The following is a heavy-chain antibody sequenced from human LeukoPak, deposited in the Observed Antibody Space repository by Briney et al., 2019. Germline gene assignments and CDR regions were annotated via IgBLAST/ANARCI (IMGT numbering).Heavy chain of an antibody. CDR3: ARVARGSGSYYTYYYYYCGMDV. Sequence: GGSLRLSCAASGFTFSSYWMSWVRQAPGKGLEWVANIKQDGSEKYYVDSVKGRFTISRDKAKNSLYLQMNSLRAEDTAVYYCARVARGSGSYYTYYYYYCGMDVWGQGSTVTVSS. CDR2: IKQDGSEK. V-gene: IGHV3-7*04. CDR1: GFTFSSYW. D-gene: IGHD3-10*01. J-gene: IGHJ6*02.